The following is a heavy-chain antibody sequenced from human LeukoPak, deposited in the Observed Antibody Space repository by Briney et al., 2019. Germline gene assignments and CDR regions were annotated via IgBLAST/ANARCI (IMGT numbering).Heavy chain of an antibody. J-gene: IGHJ4*02. Sequence: PSETLSLTCTVSGVSISGYYWSWIRRPAGKGLEWIGRIHTSGGTNYNPSLKSRVTMSVDTSKNQFSLKLNSVTAADTAVYYCARGDDSSGEGYWGQGTLVTVSS. D-gene: IGHD3-22*01. CDR1: GVSISGYY. CDR3: ARGDDSSGEGY. CDR2: IHTSGGT. V-gene: IGHV4-4*07.